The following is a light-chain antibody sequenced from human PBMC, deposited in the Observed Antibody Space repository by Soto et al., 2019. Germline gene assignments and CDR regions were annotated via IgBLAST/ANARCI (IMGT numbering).Light chain of an antibody. CDR2: RAS. Sequence: DIQMTQSPSTLSASVGDSVTITCRASQSIGHWLAWYQQKPGKAPKLLIYRASSLEGGVPSRFSADGSGTEFTLTITGLQPDDFATYYCQHYNGYSWAFGQGTKVEIK. CDR3: QHYNGYSWA. CDR1: QSIGHW. V-gene: IGKV1-5*03. J-gene: IGKJ1*01.